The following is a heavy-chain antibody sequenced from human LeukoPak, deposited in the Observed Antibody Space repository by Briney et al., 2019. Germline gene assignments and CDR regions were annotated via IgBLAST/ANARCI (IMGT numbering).Heavy chain of an antibody. CDR1: GYTFTSNY. CDR3: AKHGFGVPEGY. V-gene: IGHV1-46*01. J-gene: IGHJ4*02. D-gene: IGHD3-10*01. CDR2: ISPSGGST. Sequence: ASVKVSCKAFGYTFTSNYMHWVRQAPGQGPEWMGVISPSGGSTTYAQKFQGRVTLTRDMSTSTDYLELSSLRSEDTAVYYCAKHGFGVPEGYWGQGTLVTVSS.